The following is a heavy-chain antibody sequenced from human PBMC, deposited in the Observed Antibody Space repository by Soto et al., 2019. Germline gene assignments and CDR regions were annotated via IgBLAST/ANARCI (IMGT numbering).Heavy chain of an antibody. V-gene: IGHV3-11*06. CDR3: AGIRGYSYGLAY. J-gene: IGHJ4*02. D-gene: IGHD5-18*01. Sequence: GGSLRLSCAASGFTFSDYYMSWIRQAPGKGLEWVSYISSSSSYTNYADSVKGRFTISRDNAKNSLYLQMNSLRAEDTAVYYCAGIRGYSYGLAYWGQGTLVTVSS. CDR2: ISSSSSYT. CDR1: GFTFSDYY.